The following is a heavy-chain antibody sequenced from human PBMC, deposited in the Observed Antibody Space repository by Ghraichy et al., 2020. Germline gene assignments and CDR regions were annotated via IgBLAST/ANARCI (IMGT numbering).Heavy chain of an antibody. Sequence: GGSLRLSCAASGFTFDDYTMHWVRQAPGKGLEWVSATSGGGGSTYYADSVKGRFTISRDNSKNTLYLQMNSLRAEDTAVYSCAKVVSWRYFDLWGRGTLVTVSS. J-gene: IGHJ2*01. V-gene: IGHV3-23*01. CDR2: TSGGGGST. CDR1: GFTFDDYT. CDR3: AKVVSWRYFDL. D-gene: IGHD5/OR15-5a*01.